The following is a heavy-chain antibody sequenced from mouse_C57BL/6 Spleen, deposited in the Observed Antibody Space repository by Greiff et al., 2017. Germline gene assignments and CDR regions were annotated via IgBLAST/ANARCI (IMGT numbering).Heavy chain of an antibody. CDR2: ISSGGSYT. CDR3: ARFTTVVAKDYAMDY. D-gene: IGHD1-1*01. CDR1: GFTFSSYG. Sequence: EVKVVESGGDLVKPGGSLKLSCAASGFTFSSYGMSWVRQTPDKRLEWVATISSGGSYTYYPDSVKGRFTISRDNAKNTLYLQMSSLKSEDTAMYYCARFTTVVAKDYAMDYWGQGTSVTVSS. V-gene: IGHV5-6*01. J-gene: IGHJ4*01.